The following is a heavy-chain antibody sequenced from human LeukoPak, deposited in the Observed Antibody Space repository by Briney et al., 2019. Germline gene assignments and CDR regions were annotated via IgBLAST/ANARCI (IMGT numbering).Heavy chain of an antibody. CDR2: SGTDGDT. CDR1: GFSFSSTA. CDR3: AKKTPGTYPLDY. J-gene: IGHJ4*02. V-gene: IGHV3-23*01. Sequence: PGGFLRLSCAASGFSFSSTAMNWVRQAPGKGLEWVSASGTDGDTYYADSVQGRFTISRDNSRNTLYLQMTSLRADDTAVYYCAKKTPGTYPLDYWGQGTLVTVSP. D-gene: IGHD6-13*01.